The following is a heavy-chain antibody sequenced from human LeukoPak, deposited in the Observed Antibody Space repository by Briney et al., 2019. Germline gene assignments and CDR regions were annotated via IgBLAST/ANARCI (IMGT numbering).Heavy chain of an antibody. V-gene: IGHV3-30*02. CDR1: GFTFSNYG. CDR3: ARVGSSGSYNEDY. CDR2: IRSDGSNK. Sequence: RGSLRLSCAASGFTFSNYGMHWVRQAPGKGLEWVAFIRSDGSNKYYAGSVKGRFTISRDNSKNTLYLQMNTLRAEDTAVYYCARVGSSGSYNEDYWGQGTLVTVSS. D-gene: IGHD1-26*01. J-gene: IGHJ4*02.